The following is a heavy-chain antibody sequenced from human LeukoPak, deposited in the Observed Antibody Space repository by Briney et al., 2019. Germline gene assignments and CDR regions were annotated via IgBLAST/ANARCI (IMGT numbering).Heavy chain of an antibody. D-gene: IGHD6-6*01. CDR3: ARDSGSSPRFDP. J-gene: IGHJ5*02. Sequence: PSETLSLTCTVSGGSTSSDYWSWIRQPPGKGLEGIGYIYYTGSTKYNPSLKSRVTMSVDTSKNQFSLKLSSVTAADTAIYYCARDSGSSPRFDPWGRGNLVTVSS. CDR1: GGSTSSDY. CDR2: IYYTGST. V-gene: IGHV4-59*01.